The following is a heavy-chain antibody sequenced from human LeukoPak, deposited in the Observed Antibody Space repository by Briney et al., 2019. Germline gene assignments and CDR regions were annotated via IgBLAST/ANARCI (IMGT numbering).Heavy chain of an antibody. J-gene: IGHJ4*02. V-gene: IGHV1-69*13. CDR1: GGTFSSYA. CDR3: ARDRGGNSAIDY. Sequence: SVTVSCKASGGTFSSYAISWVRQAPGQGLEWMGGIIPIFGTANYAQKFQGRVTITADESTSTAYMELSSLRSEDTAVYYCARDRGGNSAIDYWGQGTLVTVSS. CDR2: IIPIFGTA. D-gene: IGHD4-23*01.